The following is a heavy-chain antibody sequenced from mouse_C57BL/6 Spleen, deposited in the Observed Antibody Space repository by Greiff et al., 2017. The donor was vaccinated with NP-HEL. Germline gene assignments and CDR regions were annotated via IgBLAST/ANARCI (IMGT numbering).Heavy chain of an antibody. D-gene: IGHD2-1*01. CDR2: IDPETGGT. Sequence: VKLMESGAELVRPGASVTLSCKASGYTFTDYEMHWVKQTPVHGLEWIGAIDPETGGTAYNQKFKGKAILTADKSSSTAYMELRSLTSEDSAVYYCTRPYGKGNYFDYWGQGTTLTVSS. CDR1: GYTFTDYE. J-gene: IGHJ2*01. V-gene: IGHV1-15*01. CDR3: TRPYGKGNYFDY.